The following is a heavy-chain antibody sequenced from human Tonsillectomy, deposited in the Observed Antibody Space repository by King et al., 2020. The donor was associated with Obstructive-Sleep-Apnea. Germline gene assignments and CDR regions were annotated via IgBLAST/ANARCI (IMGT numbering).Heavy chain of an antibody. Sequence: VQLVESGGGVVQPGRSLRLSCAASGFTFSTYAMHWVRQAPGKGLEWVAVLSYDGSNKYYADSVKGRFTISRDNSKNTLYLQMNSLRAEDTAGYYCATSMGRGVRAYYFDYWGQGTLVTVSS. CDR1: GFTFSTYA. V-gene: IGHV3-30*04. CDR3: ATSMGRGVRAYYFDY. CDR2: LSYDGSNK. D-gene: IGHD3-10*01. J-gene: IGHJ4*02.